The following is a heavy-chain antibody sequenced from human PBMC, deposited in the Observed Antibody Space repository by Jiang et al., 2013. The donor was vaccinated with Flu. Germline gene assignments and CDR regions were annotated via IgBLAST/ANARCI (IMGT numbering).Heavy chain of an antibody. CDR1: GGSISSYY. Sequence: SLTCTVSGGSISSYYWSWIRQPPGKGLEWIGYIYYSGSTNYNPSLKSRVTISVDTSKNQFSLKLSSVTAADTAVYYCARQDILTGYYSWFDPWGQGTLVTVSS. CDR2: IYYSGST. CDR3: ARQDILTGYYSWFDP. J-gene: IGHJ5*02. D-gene: IGHD3-9*01. V-gene: IGHV4-59*08.